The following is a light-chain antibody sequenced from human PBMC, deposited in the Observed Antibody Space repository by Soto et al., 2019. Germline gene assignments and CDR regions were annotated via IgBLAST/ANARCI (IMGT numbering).Light chain of an antibody. V-gene: IGLV2-14*01. Sequence: QSALTQPASVSGSPGQSITISCTGISSDVGGYKYVSWYQQQSGKAPKLMIYDINNRPSGVSNRFSGSVSGNTASLTISGLQAEDEADYYCSSYTSTTTVVFGGGTKVTVL. CDR2: DIN. CDR3: SSYTSTTTVV. J-gene: IGLJ2*01. CDR1: SSDVGGYKY.